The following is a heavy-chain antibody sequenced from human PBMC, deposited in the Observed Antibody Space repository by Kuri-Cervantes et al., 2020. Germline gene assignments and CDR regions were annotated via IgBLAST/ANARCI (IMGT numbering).Heavy chain of an antibody. J-gene: IGHJ3*02. Sequence: SETLSLTCTVSGGSISSGSYYWSWIRQPAGEGLEWIGRIYTSGSTNYNPSLKSRVTISVDTSKNQFSLKLSSVTAADTAVYYCARQARNYYDMRAFDIWGQGTMVTVSS. CDR2: IYTSGST. CDR3: ARQARNYYDMRAFDI. D-gene: IGHD3-22*01. CDR1: GGSISSGSYY. V-gene: IGHV4-61*02.